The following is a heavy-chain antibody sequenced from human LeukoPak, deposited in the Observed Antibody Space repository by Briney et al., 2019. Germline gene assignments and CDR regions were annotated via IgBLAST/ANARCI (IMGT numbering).Heavy chain of an antibody. V-gene: IGHV4-39*07. CDR1: GGSISSSSYY. J-gene: IGHJ5*02. CDR3: ARGPRGTMISFDP. D-gene: IGHD3-22*01. Sequence: SETLSLTCTVSGGSISSSSYYWGWIRQPPGKGLEWIGSIYYSGSTYYNPSLKSRVTISVDTSKNQFSLKLSSVTAADTAVYYCARGPRGTMISFDPWGQGTLVTVSS. CDR2: IYYSGST.